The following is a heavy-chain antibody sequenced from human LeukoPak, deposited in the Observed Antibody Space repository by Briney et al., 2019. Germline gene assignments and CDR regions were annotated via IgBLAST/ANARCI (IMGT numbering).Heavy chain of an antibody. Sequence: PSETLSLTCTVSGGFISDSYWSWIRQPPGKGLEWIGYIYYSGSTNYNPSLKSRVTISVDTSKNQFSLKLTSVIAEDTAVYYCARHSARRDFYLWGRGTLVTVSS. CDR3: ARHSARRDFYL. V-gene: IGHV4-59*08. J-gene: IGHJ2*01. CDR1: GGFISDSY. CDR2: IYYSGST. D-gene: IGHD6-25*01.